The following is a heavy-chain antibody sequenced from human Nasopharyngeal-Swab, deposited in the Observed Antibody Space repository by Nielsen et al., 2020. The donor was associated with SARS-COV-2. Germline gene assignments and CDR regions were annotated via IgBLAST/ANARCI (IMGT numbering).Heavy chain of an antibody. CDR1: GYTLTSHY. CDR3: ARDSARQSFDY. CDR2: INPDGGST. J-gene: IGHJ4*02. D-gene: IGHD6-19*01. Sequence: ASVKVSCKASGYTLTSHYMHWVRLAPGQGLEGMGVINPDGGSTNYAQKFLGRIIMTRDTSTSTVYMELSSLRSEDTAVFYCARDSARQSFDYWGQGTLLTVSS. V-gene: IGHV1-46*01.